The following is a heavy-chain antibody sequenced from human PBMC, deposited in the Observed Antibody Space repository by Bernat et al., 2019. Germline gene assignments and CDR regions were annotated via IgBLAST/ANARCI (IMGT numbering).Heavy chain of an antibody. CDR2: ISAYNGNT. J-gene: IGHJ6*02. Sequence: QVQLVQSGAEVKKPGASVKVSCKASGYTFTSYGISWVRQAPGQGLEWMGWISAYNGNTNYAQKLQGRVTMTTDTSTSTAYMELRSLRSDDTAVYYCARDREDIVVVPAAMRSYYYYGMDGWGQGTTVTVSS. V-gene: IGHV1-18*01. D-gene: IGHD2-2*01. CDR1: GYTFTSYG. CDR3: ARDREDIVVVPAAMRSYYYYGMDG.